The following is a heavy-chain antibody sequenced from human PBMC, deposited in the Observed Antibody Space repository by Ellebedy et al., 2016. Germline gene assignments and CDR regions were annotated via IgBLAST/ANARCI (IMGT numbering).Heavy chain of an antibody. Sequence: SETLSLXCSFSGNSVSSSRYFWGWIRQPPGKGLEWIASIYYTGTPYYNPSLKSRVTISLDTSKNQFSLKLSSVTAADTAMYYCAREGGDDGGTRSDYWGQGTLVAVSS. D-gene: IGHD1-1*01. V-gene: IGHV4-39*07. CDR1: GNSVSSSRYF. J-gene: IGHJ4*02. CDR3: AREGGDDGGTRSDY. CDR2: IYYTGTP.